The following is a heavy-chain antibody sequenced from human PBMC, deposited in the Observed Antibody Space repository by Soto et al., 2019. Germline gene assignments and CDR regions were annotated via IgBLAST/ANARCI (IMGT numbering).Heavy chain of an antibody. CDR1: GYSFTSYW. D-gene: IGHD3-3*01. CDR2: IDPSDSYT. V-gene: IGHV5-10-1*01. J-gene: IGHJ6*01. Sequence: GESLKISCKGSGYSFTSYWGSWVRQMPGKVLEWMGRIDPSDSYTNYSPSFQGHVTISADKSISTAYLQWSSLKASDTAMYYCARHGRYDFWSGYYTDYYYGMDVWGQGTTVTVS. CDR3: ARHGRYDFWSGYYTDYYYGMDV.